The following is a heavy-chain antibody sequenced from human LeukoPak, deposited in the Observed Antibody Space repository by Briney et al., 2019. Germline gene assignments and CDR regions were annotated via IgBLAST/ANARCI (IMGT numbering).Heavy chain of an antibody. J-gene: IGHJ4*02. CDR2: ISAYNGNT. Sequence: ASVKVSCKASGYTFTSYGISCARQAHGQGLEWMGWISAYNGNTNYAQKLRGRVTMTTDTSTSTAYMELRSLRSDDTAVYYCARDGEAWELLGYLDYWGQGTLVTVSS. CDR3: ARDGEAWELLGYLDY. D-gene: IGHD1-26*01. CDR1: GYTFTSYG. V-gene: IGHV1-18*01.